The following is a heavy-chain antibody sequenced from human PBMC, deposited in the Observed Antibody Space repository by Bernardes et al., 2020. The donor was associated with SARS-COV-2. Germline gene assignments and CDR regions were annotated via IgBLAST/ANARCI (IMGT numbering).Heavy chain of an antibody. CDR2: IYPGDSDT. J-gene: IGHJ6*02. V-gene: IGHV5-51*01. D-gene: IGHD2-2*01. CDR3: ARRAGDCSSTDYCGLDV. CDR1: GYSFTNFW. Sequence: GESLKISCKGSGYSFTNFWIAWVRQLPGQGLEWMGIIYPGDSDTTYRRSFQGQVTISADKSMNTAYLQWSSLKASDTAVYYCARRAGDCSSTDYCGLDVWGQGTTVTVSS.